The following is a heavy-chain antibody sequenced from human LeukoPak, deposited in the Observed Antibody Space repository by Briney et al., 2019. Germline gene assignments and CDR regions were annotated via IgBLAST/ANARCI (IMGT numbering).Heavy chain of an antibody. CDR3: ARTYYDFWSGYQIDYYYYYMDV. D-gene: IGHD3-3*01. CDR2: ISSSGSTI. J-gene: IGHJ6*03. CDR1: GFTFSDYY. Sequence: SGGSLRLSCAASGFTFSDYYMSWIRQAPGKGLEWVSYISSSGSTIYYADSVKGRFTISRDNAKSSLYLQMNSLRAEDTAVYYCARTYYDFWSGYQIDYYYYYMDVWGKGTTVTVSS. V-gene: IGHV3-11*01.